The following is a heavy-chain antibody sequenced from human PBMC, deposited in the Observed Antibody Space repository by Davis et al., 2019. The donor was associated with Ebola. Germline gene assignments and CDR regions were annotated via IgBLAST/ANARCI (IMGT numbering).Heavy chain of an antibody. D-gene: IGHD3-3*01. CDR2: LIGSGDNT. V-gene: IGHV3-23*01. J-gene: IGHJ6*02. CDR1: GFTFSSYW. Sequence: GGSLRLSCAASGFTFSSYWMHWVRQAPGKGLEWVSALIGSGDNTYYADSVKGRFTISRDNSKNTLYLQMNSLRAEDTAVYYCAKGGTIFGVVITYYYYGMDVWGQGTTVTVSS. CDR3: AKGGTIFGVVITYYYYGMDV.